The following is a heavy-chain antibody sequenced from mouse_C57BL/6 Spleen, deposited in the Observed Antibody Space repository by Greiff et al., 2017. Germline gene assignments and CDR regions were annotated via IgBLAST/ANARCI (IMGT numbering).Heavy chain of an antibody. CDR1: GYAFTNYL. CDR2: INPGSGGT. J-gene: IGHJ4*01. V-gene: IGHV1-54*01. Sequence: QVQLKESGAELVRPGTSVKVSCKASGYAFTNYLIEWVKQRPGQGLEWIGVINPGSGGTNYNEKFKGKATLTADKSSSTAYMQLSSLTSEDSAVYFCAREGYSNYDYAMDYWGQGTSVTVSS. D-gene: IGHD2-5*01. CDR3: AREGYSNYDYAMDY.